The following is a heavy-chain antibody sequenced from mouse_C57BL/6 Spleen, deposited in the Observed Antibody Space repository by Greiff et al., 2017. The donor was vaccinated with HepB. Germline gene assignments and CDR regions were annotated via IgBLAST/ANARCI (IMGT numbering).Heavy chain of an antibody. Sequence: VKLMESGPELVKPGASVKISCKASGYAFSSSWMNWVKQRPGKGLEWMGRIYPGDGDTNYNGKVKGKATLTADKSSSTAYMQLSSLTSEDSAVYFCAQGEGGNYVDYWGQGTTLTVSS. D-gene: IGHD1-1*02. CDR2: IYPGDGDT. CDR1: GYAFSSSW. V-gene: IGHV1-82*01. CDR3: AQGEGGNYVDY. J-gene: IGHJ2*01.